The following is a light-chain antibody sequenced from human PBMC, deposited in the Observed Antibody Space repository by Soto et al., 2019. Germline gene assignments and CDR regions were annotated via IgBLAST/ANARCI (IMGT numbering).Light chain of an antibody. CDR3: CSYAGSSTFYV. J-gene: IGLJ1*01. CDR1: SSDVGSYNL. V-gene: IGLV2-23*02. CDR2: EVS. Sequence: QSALTQPASVSGSPGQSITISCTGTSSDVGSYNLVSWHQQHPGKAPKLMIYEVSKWPSGVSNRFSGSKSGNTASLTISGLQAEDEADYYCCSYAGSSTFYVFGTGNKVTDL.